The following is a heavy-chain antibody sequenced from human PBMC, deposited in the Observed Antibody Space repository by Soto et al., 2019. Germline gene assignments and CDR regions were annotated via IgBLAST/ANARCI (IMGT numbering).Heavy chain of an antibody. D-gene: IGHD2-15*01. V-gene: IGHV3-9*01. Sequence: EQGKGLEWVSGISWNSGSIGYADSVKGRFTISRDNAKNSLYLQMNSLRAEDTALYYCAKEKGYCSSGSCYDAFDIWGQGTMVTVSS. J-gene: IGHJ3*02. CDR3: AKEKGYCSSGSCYDAFDI. CDR2: ISWNSGSI.